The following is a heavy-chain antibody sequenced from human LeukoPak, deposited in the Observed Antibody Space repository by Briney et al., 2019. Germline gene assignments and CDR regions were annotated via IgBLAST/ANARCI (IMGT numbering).Heavy chain of an antibody. CDR1: GYDFSTKW. J-gene: IGHJ5*02. D-gene: IGHD4-17*01. CDR3: ARLAPDYADYWFDP. CDR2: IYPLDSIT. Sequence: GESLKISCQTSGYDFSTKWIGWVRQMPGNGLEWMGIIYPLDSITRYSPSFQGHVTISADTSINTAYLQWTSLKPSDTAIYYCARLAPDYADYWFDPWGQGTLVTVSS. V-gene: IGHV5-51*01.